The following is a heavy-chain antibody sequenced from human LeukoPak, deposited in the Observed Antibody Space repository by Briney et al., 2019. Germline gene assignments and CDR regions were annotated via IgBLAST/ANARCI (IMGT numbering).Heavy chain of an antibody. D-gene: IGHD6-13*01. CDR2: IWYDGSNK. V-gene: IGHV3-33*01. CDR1: GFTFSNYR. J-gene: IGHJ4*02. Sequence: SLRLSRAASGFTFSNYRMHWVRQAPAKGVEWVAVIWYDGSNKYYADSVKGRFTISRDNSKNTLYLQMNSLRAEDTALYYCARDTPHALSSSIDYWGQGTLVTVSS. CDR3: ARDTPHALSSSIDY.